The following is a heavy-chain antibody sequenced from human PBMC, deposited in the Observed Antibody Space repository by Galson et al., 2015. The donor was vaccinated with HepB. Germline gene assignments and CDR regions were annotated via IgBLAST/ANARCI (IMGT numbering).Heavy chain of an antibody. V-gene: IGHV1-8*01. Sequence: SVKVSCKASGYTFTSYDINWVRQATGQGLEWMGWMNPNSGNTGYAQKFQGRVTMTRNTSISTAYMELSSLGSEDTAVYYCARGIRYYDFWSGYYYFDYWGQRTLVTVSS. J-gene: IGHJ4*02. CDR3: ARGIRYYDFWSGYYYFDY. CDR2: MNPNSGNT. CDR1: GYTFTSYD. D-gene: IGHD3-3*01.